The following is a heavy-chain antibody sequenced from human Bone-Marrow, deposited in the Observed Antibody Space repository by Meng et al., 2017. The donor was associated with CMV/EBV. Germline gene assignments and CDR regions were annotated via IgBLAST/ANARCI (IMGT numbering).Heavy chain of an antibody. D-gene: IGHD6-13*01. Sequence: GSLRLSCTVSGGSVSSGSYYWSWIRQPPGKGLEWIGYIYYSGSTNYNPSLKSRVTISVDTSKNQFSLKLSSVTAADTAVYYCARDRRIAAAVPYGMDVWGQGTTVTGSS. J-gene: IGHJ6*02. CDR1: GGSVSSGSYY. CDR2: IYYSGST. CDR3: ARDRRIAAAVPYGMDV. V-gene: IGHV4-61*01.